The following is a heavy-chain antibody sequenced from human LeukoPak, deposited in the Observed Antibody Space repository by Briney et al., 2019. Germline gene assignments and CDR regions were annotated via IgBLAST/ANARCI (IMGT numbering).Heavy chain of an antibody. V-gene: IGHV3-33*03. CDR3: AKPTRGSGSFLIDY. Sequence: GGSLRLSCAASGFTFSSYGMHWVRQAPGKGLEWVAVIWNDGSYEYYGDPVKGRFTISRDNSKNTLYLQMNNLSADDTAVYFCAKPTRGSGSFLIDYWGQGTLVTVSS. CDR1: GFTFSSYG. D-gene: IGHD1-26*01. CDR2: IWNDGSYE. J-gene: IGHJ4*02.